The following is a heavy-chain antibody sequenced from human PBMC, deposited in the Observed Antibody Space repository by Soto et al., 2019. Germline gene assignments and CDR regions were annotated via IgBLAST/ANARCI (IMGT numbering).Heavy chain of an antibody. CDR3: ARLLQQSYYYYGMDV. J-gene: IGHJ6*02. CDR2: INPNSGGT. V-gene: IGHV1-2*02. CDR1: GYTFTGYY. D-gene: IGHD1-1*01. Sequence: GASVKVSCKASGYTFTGYYMHWVRQAPGQGLEWMGWINPNSGGTNYAQKFQGRVTMTRDTSISTAYMELSRLRSDDTAMYYCARLLQQSYYYYGMDVWGQGTTVTVSS.